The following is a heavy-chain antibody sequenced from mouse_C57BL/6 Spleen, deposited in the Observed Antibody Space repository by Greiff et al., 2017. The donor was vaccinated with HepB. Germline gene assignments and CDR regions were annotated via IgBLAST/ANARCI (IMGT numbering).Heavy chain of an antibody. J-gene: IGHJ3*01. CDR3: TDWDGAWFAY. D-gene: IGHD4-1*01. V-gene: IGHV6-3*01. Sequence: EVQGVESGGGLVQPGGSMKLSCVASGFTFSNYWMNWVRQSPEKGLEWVAQIRLKSDNYATHYAESVKGRFTISRDDSKSSVYLQMNNLRAEDTGIYYCTDWDGAWFAYWGQGTLVTVSA. CDR1: GFTFSNYW. CDR2: IRLKSDNYAT.